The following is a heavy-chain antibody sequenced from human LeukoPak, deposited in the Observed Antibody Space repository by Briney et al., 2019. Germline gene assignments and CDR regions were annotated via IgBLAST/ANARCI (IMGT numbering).Heavy chain of an antibody. Sequence: GGSLRLSCAASGFTFSSYAMHWVRQAPGKGLEWVAVISYDGSNKYYADSVKGRFTISRDNAKNSLYLQMNSLRDEDTAVYYCASWDTAMVFILSLWGQGTLVTVSS. D-gene: IGHD5-18*01. CDR1: GFTFSSYA. CDR3: ASWDTAMVFILSL. CDR2: ISYDGSNK. V-gene: IGHV3-30-3*01. J-gene: IGHJ4*02.